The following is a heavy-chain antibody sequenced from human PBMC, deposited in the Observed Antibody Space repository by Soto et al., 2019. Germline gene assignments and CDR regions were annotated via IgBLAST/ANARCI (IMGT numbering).Heavy chain of an antibody. Sequence: ASVKVSCKASGYTFTSYGISWVRQAPGQGLEWMGWISAYNGSTNYAQKLQGRVTMTTDTSTSTAYMELRSLRSDDTAVYYCARAHDSSGYYVPDVMLISPWGQGTLVTVSS. CDR2: ISAYNGST. CDR3: ARAHDSSGYYVPDVMLISP. J-gene: IGHJ5*02. V-gene: IGHV1-18*01. CDR1: GYTFTSYG. D-gene: IGHD3-22*01.